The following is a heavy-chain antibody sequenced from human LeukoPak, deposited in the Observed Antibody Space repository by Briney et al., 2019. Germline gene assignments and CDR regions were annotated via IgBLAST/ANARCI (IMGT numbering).Heavy chain of an antibody. CDR2: IKQDGSEK. CDR1: GFTFSNYW. Sequence: GGSLRLSCAASGFTFSNYWMSWVRQAPGKGLEWVANIKQDGSEKYYVDSVKGRFTISRDNAKNSLCLQMNSLRVEDTAVYYCARVSGYGDYDDYWGQGTLVTVSS. CDR3: ARVSGYGDYDDY. V-gene: IGHV3-7*01. J-gene: IGHJ4*02. D-gene: IGHD6-25*01.